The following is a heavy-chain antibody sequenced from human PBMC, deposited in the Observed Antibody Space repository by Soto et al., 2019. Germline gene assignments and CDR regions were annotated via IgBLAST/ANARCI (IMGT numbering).Heavy chain of an antibody. CDR1: GYSFTSYW. D-gene: IGHD1-26*01. V-gene: IGHV5-10-1*01. J-gene: IGHJ6*02. CDR3: ARGDSGSYFVLYYYGMDV. CDR2: IDPSDSYT. Sequence: PGESLKISCKGSGYSFTSYWISWVRQMPGKGLEWMGRIDPSDSYTNYSPSFQGHVTISADKSISTAYLQWSSLKASDTAMYYCARGDSGSYFVLYYYGMDVWGQGNPGHRLL.